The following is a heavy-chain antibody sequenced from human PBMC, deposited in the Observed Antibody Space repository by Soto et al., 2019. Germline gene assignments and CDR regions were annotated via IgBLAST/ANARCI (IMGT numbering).Heavy chain of an antibody. CDR1: GFTFSDYY. Sequence: PGGSLRLSCAASGFTFSDYYMDWVRQAPGKGLEWVGRTRNKANSYTTEYAASVKDRFTISRDDSKSSLYLQMNSLKTEDTAMYYCARGPSVTTNYYYGMDVWGQGTTVTVSS. CDR3: ARGPSVTTNYYYGMDV. J-gene: IGHJ6*02. CDR2: TRNKANSYTT. D-gene: IGHD4-17*01. V-gene: IGHV3-72*01.